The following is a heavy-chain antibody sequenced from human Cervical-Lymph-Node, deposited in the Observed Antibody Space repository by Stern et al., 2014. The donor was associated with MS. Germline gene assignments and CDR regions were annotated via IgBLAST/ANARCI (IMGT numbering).Heavy chain of an antibody. J-gene: IGHJ4*02. CDR1: GGSFKTYA. Sequence: QMQLVQSGPEGKKPGSSVKVSCKASGGSFKTYAITWVRQAPGQGPEWIGGTIPMFASTNIAQRFQGRVTITADESTNTAYMEMRSLRTEDTAVYYCARDRNGEGVMAYWGQGTLVTVSS. D-gene: IGHD3-16*01. CDR2: TIPMFAST. V-gene: IGHV1-69*01. CDR3: ARDRNGEGVMAY.